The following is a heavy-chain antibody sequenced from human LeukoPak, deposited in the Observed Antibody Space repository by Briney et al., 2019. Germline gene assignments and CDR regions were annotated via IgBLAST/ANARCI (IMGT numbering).Heavy chain of an antibody. CDR3: ARLMVRGVNY. CDR1: PGSISSYY. Sequence: NPSETLSLTCTVSPGSISSYYWSWIRQPPGKGLEWIGYIYYSGSTNYNPSLKSRVTISVDTSKNQFSLKLSSVTAADTAVYYCARLMVRGVNYWGQGTLVTVSS. J-gene: IGHJ4*02. CDR2: IYYSGST. V-gene: IGHV4-59*12. D-gene: IGHD3-10*01.